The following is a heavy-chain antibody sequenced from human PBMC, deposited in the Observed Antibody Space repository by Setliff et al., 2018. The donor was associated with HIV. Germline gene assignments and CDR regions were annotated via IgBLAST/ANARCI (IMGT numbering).Heavy chain of an antibody. Sequence: KASETLSLTCTVSGDSVRNYYWSWIRQPPERGLDYIGYINYNGNTNYNPSPKSRVTMSVDTSKNQISLKLRSVTAADTAVYYCARGHEWLRIWGQGTLVTVSS. D-gene: IGHD5-12*01. V-gene: IGHV4-59*02. J-gene: IGHJ4*02. CDR2: INYNGNT. CDR1: GDSVRNYY. CDR3: ARGHEWLRI.